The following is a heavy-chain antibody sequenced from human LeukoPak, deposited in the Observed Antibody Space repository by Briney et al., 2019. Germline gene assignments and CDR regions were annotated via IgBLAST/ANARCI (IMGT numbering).Heavy chain of an antibody. V-gene: IGHV3-30*18. CDR1: GFTFSSYG. Sequence: GGSLRLSCAASGFTFSSYGMHWVRQAPGKGLEWVAVISYDGSNKYYADSVKGRFTISRDNSKNTLYLQMNSLRAEDTAVYYCAKDTGRLWSHSTLEFDYWGQGTLVTVSS. J-gene: IGHJ4*02. CDR2: ISYDGSNK. D-gene: IGHD2-21*01. CDR3: AKDTGRLWSHSTLEFDY.